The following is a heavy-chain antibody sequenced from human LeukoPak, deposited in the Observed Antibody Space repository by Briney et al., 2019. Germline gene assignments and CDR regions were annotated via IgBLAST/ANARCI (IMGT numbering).Heavy chain of an antibody. CDR2: ISWNSGSI. Sequence: GGSLRLSCAASGFTFDDYAMPWVRQAPGKGLEWVSGISWNSGSIGYADSVKGRFTISRDNAKNSLYLQMNSLRAEDTALYYCAKDGGGGELDYWGQGTLVTVSS. D-gene: IGHD2-15*01. V-gene: IGHV3-9*01. CDR3: AKDGGGGELDY. J-gene: IGHJ4*02. CDR1: GFTFDDYA.